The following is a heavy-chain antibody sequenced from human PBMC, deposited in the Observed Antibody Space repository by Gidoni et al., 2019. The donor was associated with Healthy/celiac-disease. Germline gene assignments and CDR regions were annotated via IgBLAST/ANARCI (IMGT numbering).Heavy chain of an antibody. J-gene: IGHJ4*02. CDR3: ARGGAYSSGPAGY. CDR1: GYSISSGYY. CDR2: IYHSGST. Sequence: QVQLQESGPGLVKPSETLSLTCAVSGYSISSGYYWGWIRQPPGKGLEWIGSIYHSGSTYYNPSLKSRVTISVDTSKNQFSRKLSSVTAADTAVYYCARGGAYSSGPAGYWGQGTLVTVSS. V-gene: IGHV4-38-2*01. D-gene: IGHD6-19*01.